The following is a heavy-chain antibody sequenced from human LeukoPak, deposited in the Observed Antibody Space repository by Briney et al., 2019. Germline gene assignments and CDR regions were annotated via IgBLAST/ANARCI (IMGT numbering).Heavy chain of an antibody. CDR1: GFTFISYA. V-gene: IGHV3-30-3*01. Sequence: GGSLRLSCAASGFTFISYAMHWVRQAPGKGLEWVAVISYDGSNKYYADSVKGRFTISRDNSKNTLSLQMNSLKPEDTADYCCAREVGYFDYWGQGILVTVSS. CDR2: ISYDGSNK. CDR3: AREVGYFDY. J-gene: IGHJ4*02. D-gene: IGHD2-8*02.